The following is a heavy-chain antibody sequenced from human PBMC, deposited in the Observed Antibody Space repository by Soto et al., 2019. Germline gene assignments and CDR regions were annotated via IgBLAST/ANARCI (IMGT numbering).Heavy chain of an antibody. J-gene: IGHJ4*02. V-gene: IGHV3-21*01. Sequence: PGGSLRLSCAASGFTFSSYSMNWVRQAPGKGLEWVSSISSSSSYIYYADSVKGRFTISRDNAKNSLYLQMNSLRAEDTAVYYCARAGPSSSGFDYWGQGTLVTVSS. CDR3: ARAGPSSSGFDY. D-gene: IGHD6-6*01. CDR2: ISSSSSYI. CDR1: GFTFSSYS.